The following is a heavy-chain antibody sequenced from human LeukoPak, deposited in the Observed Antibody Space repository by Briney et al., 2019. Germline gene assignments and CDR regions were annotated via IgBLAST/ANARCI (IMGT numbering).Heavy chain of an antibody. V-gene: IGHV1-69*05. CDR3: ARGDSGYDYGFDN. D-gene: IGHD5-12*01. Sequence: GASVKVSCKASGGTFSSHAISWVRQAPGQGLEWVGGIIPIFGTTSYAQKFQGRVTITTDESTSTGYMELRSLRSDDTAVYYCARGDSGYDYGFDNWGQGTLVTVSS. CDR2: IIPIFGTT. CDR1: GGTFSSHA. J-gene: IGHJ4*02.